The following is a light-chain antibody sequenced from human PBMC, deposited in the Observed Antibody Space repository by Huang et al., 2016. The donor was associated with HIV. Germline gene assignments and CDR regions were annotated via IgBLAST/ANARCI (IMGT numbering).Light chain of an antibody. Sequence: IQLTQSPSSLSASIGDRVTITCRASQGISSYLAWYQQKPGKATKLLIYAASTLQSGVPSRFSGSGSGTDFTLIISSLQPEDFATYYCQQLNTYPVTFGGGTKVEIK. CDR3: QQLNTYPVT. CDR2: AAS. V-gene: IGKV1-9*01. J-gene: IGKJ4*01. CDR1: QGISSY.